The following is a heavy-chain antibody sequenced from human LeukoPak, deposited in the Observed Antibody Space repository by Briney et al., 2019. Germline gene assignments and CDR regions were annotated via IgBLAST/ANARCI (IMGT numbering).Heavy chain of an antibody. Sequence: GGSLRLSCAASGFTFSIYAMSWVRQVPGKGLEWVSAIGDTTYYADSVEGRFTISRDNSKNTLYLLMNSLRAEDAAIYYCAKDRSINYGDCYWYFDLWGRGTLVTVSS. CDR1: GFTFSIYA. D-gene: IGHD4-17*01. J-gene: IGHJ2*01. CDR2: IGDTT. CDR3: AKDRSINYGDCYWYFDL. V-gene: IGHV3-23*01.